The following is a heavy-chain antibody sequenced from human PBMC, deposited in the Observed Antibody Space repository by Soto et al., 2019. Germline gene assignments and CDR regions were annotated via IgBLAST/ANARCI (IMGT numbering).Heavy chain of an antibody. CDR3: ARHRARFDILVGIDY. J-gene: IGHJ4*02. D-gene: IGHD3-9*01. V-gene: IGHV4-59*08. Sequence: QVQLQESGPGLVKPSETLSLTCTVSGGSINSYYWSWIRQPPGEGLEWIGYVYYTGSTKYSPSLKRPPTMSVATSRNQFSLRLSPVTAADTAVYYCARHRARFDILVGIDYWGQGTLVTVSS. CDR1: GGSINSYY. CDR2: VYYTGST.